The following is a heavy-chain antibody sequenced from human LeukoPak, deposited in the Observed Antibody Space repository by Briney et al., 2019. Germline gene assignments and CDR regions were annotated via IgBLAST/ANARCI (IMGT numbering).Heavy chain of an antibody. CDR2: IYSGGTT. CDR3: ARGFRYSTGWKDFDY. CDR1: RFTFSNYW. Sequence: PGGSLRLSCAASRFTFSNYWMTWVRQAPGKGLEWVSVIYSGGTTYYADSVRGRFTISRDNSKNTLYLQMNGLRAEDTAVYYCARGFRYSTGWKDFDYWGQGTLVTVSS. J-gene: IGHJ4*02. V-gene: IGHV3-53*01. D-gene: IGHD6-19*01.